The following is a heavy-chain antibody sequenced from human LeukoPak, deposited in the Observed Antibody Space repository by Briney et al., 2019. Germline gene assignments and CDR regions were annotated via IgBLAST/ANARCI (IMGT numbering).Heavy chain of an antibody. CDR3: ARHFKYLAAAGLGGWFDP. J-gene: IGHJ5*02. V-gene: IGHV4-4*02. CDR2: INHSGST. D-gene: IGHD6-13*01. Sequence: SETLPLTCTVSSDSIFTSNWWSWVRQPPGKGLEWIGEINHSGSTNYNPSLKSRVTISVDTSKNQFSLKLSSVTAADTAVYYCARHFKYLAAAGLGGWFDPWGQGTLVTVSS. CDR1: SDSIFTSNW.